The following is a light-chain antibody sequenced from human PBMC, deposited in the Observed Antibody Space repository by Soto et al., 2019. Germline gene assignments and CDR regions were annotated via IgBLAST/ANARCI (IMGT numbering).Light chain of an antibody. J-gene: IGKJ4*01. CDR1: QSIRND. CDR3: QQYDSYSLT. V-gene: IGKV1-6*01. CDR2: AAS. Sequence: AIQMTQSPSSLSASVGARVTITCRASQSIRNDLGWYQQKPGKAPKLLIYAASSLQSGVPSRFSGSGSGTDFTLTISSLQPEDFATYYCQQYDSYSLTFGGGTKVDIK.